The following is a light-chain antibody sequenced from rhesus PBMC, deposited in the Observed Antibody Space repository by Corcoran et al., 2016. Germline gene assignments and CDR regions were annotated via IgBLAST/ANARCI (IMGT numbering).Light chain of an antibody. CDR2: RAS. CDR1: QAMSYW. J-gene: IGKJ2*01. V-gene: IGKV1-22*01. Sequence: DIQMTQSPSSLSASVGATVTITCRASQAMSYWLDWYQQKPGKAPKLLIYRASSLESGVPSRFSGSGSGTDLPLTISSLQPEDFPTYYCLQYNSNPYSFGQGTKVGIK. CDR3: LQYNSNPYS.